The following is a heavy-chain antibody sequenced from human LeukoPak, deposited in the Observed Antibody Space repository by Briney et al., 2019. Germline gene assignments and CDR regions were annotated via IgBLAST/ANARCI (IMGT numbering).Heavy chain of an antibody. CDR2: ISSSSSYI. V-gene: IGHV3-21*01. CDR1: GFTFSSYA. CDR3: ARDPARVVSKIGESSRGV. Sequence: PGGSLRLSCAASGFTFSSYAMSWVRQAPGKGLEWVSSISSSSSYIYYADSVKGRFTISRDNAKNSLYLQMNSLRAEDTAVYYCARDPARVVSKIGESSRGVWGQGTMVTVSS. J-gene: IGHJ3*01. D-gene: IGHD3-10*01.